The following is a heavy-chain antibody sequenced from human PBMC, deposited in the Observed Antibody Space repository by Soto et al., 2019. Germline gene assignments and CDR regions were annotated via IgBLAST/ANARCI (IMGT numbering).Heavy chain of an antibody. V-gene: IGHV4-59*01. CDR1: GGSISSFY. Sequence: SETLSLTCTVSGGSISSFYWSWIRQPPGKGLEWIGYIYYSVSTNYNPSLKSRVTISVDTSKNQFSLKLSSVTAADTAVYYCAREDRLHSGYDVGAFDIWGQGTMVTVSS. D-gene: IGHD5-12*01. CDR2: IYYSVST. J-gene: IGHJ3*02. CDR3: AREDRLHSGYDVGAFDI.